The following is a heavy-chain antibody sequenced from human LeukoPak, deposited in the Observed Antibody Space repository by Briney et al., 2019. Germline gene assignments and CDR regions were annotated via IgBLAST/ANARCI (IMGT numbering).Heavy chain of an antibody. Sequence: GGSLRLSCAASGFTFRSFAMSWVRQAPGKGLEWVSSINGNDYRTFYADSVKGRFTISRDNSKNTLYLQMNSLRAEDTAVYYCAKFGLRLGELSLFFLWSHMDVWGQGTTVTVSS. CDR2: INGNDYRT. V-gene: IGHV3-23*01. J-gene: IGHJ6*02. CDR3: AKFGLRLGELSLFFLWSHMDV. CDR1: GFTFRSFA. D-gene: IGHD3-16*02.